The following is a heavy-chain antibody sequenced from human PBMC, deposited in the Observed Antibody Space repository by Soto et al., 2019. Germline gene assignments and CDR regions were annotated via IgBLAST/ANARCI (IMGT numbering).Heavy chain of an antibody. CDR1: GGSISSGGYY. J-gene: IGHJ3*02. V-gene: IGHV4-31*03. CDR2: IYYSGST. D-gene: IGHD2-2*01. Sequence: SETLSLTCTVSGGSISSGGYYWSWIRQHPGKGLEWIGYIYYSGSTYYNPSLKSRVTISVDTSKNQFSLKLSSVTAADTALYYCARRPCSSTSCYAFDIWGQGTMVTVSS. CDR3: ARRPCSSTSCYAFDI.